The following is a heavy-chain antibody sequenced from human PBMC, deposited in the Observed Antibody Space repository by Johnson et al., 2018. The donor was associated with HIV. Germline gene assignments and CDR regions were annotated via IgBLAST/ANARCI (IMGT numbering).Heavy chain of an antibody. Sequence: QVQLVESGGGVVRPGGSLRLSCAASGFTFDDYGMSWVRQGRGGGLEWVAVIWFDGTNKYYADSVKGRFTISRDNSKNTLYLQMNSLRAEDTAVYYCAKGYGGNGGAFDIWGQGTMVTVSS. J-gene: IGHJ3*02. V-gene: IGHV3-33*06. CDR3: AKGYGGNGGAFDI. CDR2: IWFDGTNK. D-gene: IGHD4-23*01. CDR1: GFTFDDYG.